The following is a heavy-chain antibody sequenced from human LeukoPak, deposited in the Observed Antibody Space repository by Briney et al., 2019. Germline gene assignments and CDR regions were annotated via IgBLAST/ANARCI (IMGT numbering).Heavy chain of an antibody. CDR3: ARLSRYYDILTGYYNWFDP. J-gene: IGHJ5*02. CDR1: GGSISSSSYY. D-gene: IGHD3-9*01. CDR2: IYYSGST. Sequence: SETLSLTCTVSGGSISSSSYYWGWIRQPPGKGLEWIGSIYYSGSTYYNPSLKSRVTISVDTSKNQFSLKLSSVTAADTAVYYRARLSRYYDILTGYYNWFDPWGQGTLVTVSS. V-gene: IGHV4-39*01.